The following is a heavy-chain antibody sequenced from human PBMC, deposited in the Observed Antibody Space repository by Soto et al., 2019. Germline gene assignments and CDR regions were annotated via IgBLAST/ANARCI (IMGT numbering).Heavy chain of an antibody. CDR1: GFSLSTRDVG. V-gene: IGHV2-5*02. J-gene: IGHJ4*02. CDR2: VYWDDSK. CDR3: AHCRGGVASF. Sequence: QITLNESGPTLVKPTQTLTLTCTFSGFSLSTRDVGVGWIRQPPGEALEWLGVVYWDDSKTYSPSLESRLTIPKETSKNQVVLRMTKMDPVDTATYYCAHCRGGVASFWGQGTLVTVSS. D-gene: IGHD2-2*01.